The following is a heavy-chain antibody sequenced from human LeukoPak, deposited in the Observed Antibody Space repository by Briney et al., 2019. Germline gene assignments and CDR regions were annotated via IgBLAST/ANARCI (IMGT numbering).Heavy chain of an antibody. CDR1: GGSISSGDYY. J-gene: IGHJ4*02. V-gene: IGHV4-30-4*08. Sequence: TSQTLSLTCTVSGGSISSGDYYWSWIRQPPGKGLEWIGYIYYSGSTYYNPSLKSRVTISVDTSKNQFSLKLSSVTAADTAVYYCATEDFGVANYFDYWGQGTLVTVSS. D-gene: IGHD3-3*01. CDR3: ATEDFGVANYFDY. CDR2: IYYSGST.